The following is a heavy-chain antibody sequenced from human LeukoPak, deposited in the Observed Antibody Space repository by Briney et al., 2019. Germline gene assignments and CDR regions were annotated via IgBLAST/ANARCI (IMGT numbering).Heavy chain of an antibody. CDR3: AKVYGDGAYYFDY. Sequence: GGSLRLSCAASGFTFSSYAMSWVRQAPGKGLEWVSTISSSGDTTYYADSVKGRFTISRDNSQNTLSLQMNSLTGEDTAVYDCAKVYGDGAYYFDYWGQGTLVTVSS. D-gene: IGHD4-17*01. CDR1: GFTFSSYA. V-gene: IGHV3-23*01. J-gene: IGHJ4*02. CDR2: ISSSGDTT.